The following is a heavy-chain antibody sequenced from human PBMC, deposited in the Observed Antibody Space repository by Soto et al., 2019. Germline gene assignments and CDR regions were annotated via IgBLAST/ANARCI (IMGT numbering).Heavy chain of an antibody. Sequence: QLQLQESGPGLVEPSETLSLSCTVSGGSVNTGPYYWGWIRQPPGKGLEWIGSIHYSGSICYNPPLRSRVTTPLDTSNNHLSLPLSSVPAADTAVYYCARRRKDCFDTWGQGTLVNVSS. CDR2: IHYSGSI. CDR1: GGSVNTGPYY. V-gene: IGHV4-39*02. J-gene: IGHJ5*02. CDR3: ARRRKDCFDT. D-gene: IGHD2-21*01.